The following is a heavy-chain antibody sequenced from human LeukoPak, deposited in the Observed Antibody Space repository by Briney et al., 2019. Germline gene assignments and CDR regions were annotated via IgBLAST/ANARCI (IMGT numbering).Heavy chain of an antibody. CDR1: GFTFDDYA. CDR3: AKAETYYYDSSGYYLDY. D-gene: IGHD3-22*01. CDR2: ISGDGGST. J-gene: IGHJ4*02. Sequence: PGGSLRLSCAASGFTFDDYAMHWVRQAPGKGLEWVSLISGDGGSTYYADSVKGRFTISRDNSKNSLYLQMSSLRTEDTALYYCAKAETYYYDSSGYYLDYWGQGTLVTVSS. V-gene: IGHV3-43*02.